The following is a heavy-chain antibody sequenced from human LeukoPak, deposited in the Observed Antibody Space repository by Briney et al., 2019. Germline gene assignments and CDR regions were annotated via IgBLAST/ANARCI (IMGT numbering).Heavy chain of an antibody. CDR1: GFTSSSYG. J-gene: IGHJ4*02. CDR3: ARDIGSNGNYHFDY. CDR2: IWYDGSIK. D-gene: IGHD4-17*01. V-gene: IGHV3-33*01. Sequence: GRTLRLTCAAYGFTSSSYGMHRDRQSQGKGLEGVTVIWYDGSIKRYADSVKGRITISRDDSKNTLYLQVDSLRAEDTAVYYCARDIGSNGNYHFDYWGQGTLVTVSS.